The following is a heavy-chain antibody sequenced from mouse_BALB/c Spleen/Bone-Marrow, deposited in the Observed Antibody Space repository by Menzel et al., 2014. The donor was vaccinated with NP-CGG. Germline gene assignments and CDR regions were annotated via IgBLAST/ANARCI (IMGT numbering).Heavy chain of an antibody. Sequence: VQLVESGPELVKPGASVKMSCKASGYTFTSYFIHWVKQRPGQGLEWIGRIYPGDGSTKYNEKFKGKTTLTADKSSSTAYMLLSSLTSEDSAIFFCAYYRYDEYFDVWGAGTTVTVSS. J-gene: IGHJ1*01. CDR1: GYTFTSYF. CDR3: AYYRYDEYFDV. CDR2: IYPGDGST. D-gene: IGHD2-14*01. V-gene: IGHV1S56*01.